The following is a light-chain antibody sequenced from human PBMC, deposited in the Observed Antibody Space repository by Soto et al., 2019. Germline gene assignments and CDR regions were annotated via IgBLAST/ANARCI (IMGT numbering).Light chain of an antibody. J-gene: IGLJ1*01. CDR2: DVT. V-gene: IGLV2-14*03. CDR1: SNDVGRYNS. CDR3: CSYAGSYV. Sequence: QSVLAQPASLSGSPGQSITISCIGSSNDVGRYNSVSWFQHHPGKVPQVLIYDVTDRPSGISDRFSGSKSANTASLTISGLQAEDEADYYCCSYAGSYVFGTGTKVTVL.